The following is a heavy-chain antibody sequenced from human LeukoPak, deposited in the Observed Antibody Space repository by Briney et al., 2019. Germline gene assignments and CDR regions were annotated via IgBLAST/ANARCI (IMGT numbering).Heavy chain of an antibody. D-gene: IGHD3-10*01. V-gene: IGHV3-15*01. Sequence: GGSLRLSCAASGFTFSNAWMSLVRQAPGKGLEWVGRSKSKTDGGTTDYAAPVKGRFTISRDDSKNTLYLQMNSLKTEDTAVYYCTTVVYYGSGSYYYYYYGMDVWGQGTTVTVSS. CDR1: GFTFSNAW. CDR2: SKSKTDGGTT. CDR3: TTVVYYGSGSYYYYYYGMDV. J-gene: IGHJ6*02.